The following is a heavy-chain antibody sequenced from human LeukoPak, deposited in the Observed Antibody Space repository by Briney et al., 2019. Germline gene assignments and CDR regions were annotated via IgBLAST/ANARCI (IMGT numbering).Heavy chain of an antibody. CDR3: VAGRWLQQLY. CDR2: VYNNRNT. V-gene: IGHV4-59*03. Sequence: PSETLSLTCTVSGGSISSYYWTWIRQAPGKGLEWIGSVYNNRNTNYHPSLKIRFTVSVDTSKHQFSLRLGSVAAADAAVYYCVAGRWLQQLYWGQGALVSVSS. D-gene: IGHD5-24*01. CDR1: GGSISSYY. J-gene: IGHJ4*02.